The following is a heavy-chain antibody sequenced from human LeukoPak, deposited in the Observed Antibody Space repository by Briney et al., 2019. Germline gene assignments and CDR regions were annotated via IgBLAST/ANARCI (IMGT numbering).Heavy chain of an antibody. J-gene: IGHJ3*02. CDR2: INEDGSEK. V-gene: IGHV3-7*01. D-gene: IGHD3-16*01. CDR1: GFTFSSYW. Sequence: GGSLRLSCAASGFTFSSYWMSWVRQAPGKGLEWVANINEDGSEKYYVDSVKGRFTISRDNSKNTLYLQMNSLRAEDTAVYYCARVGAVGGVFRAFDIWGQGTMVTVSS. CDR3: ARVGAVGGVFRAFDI.